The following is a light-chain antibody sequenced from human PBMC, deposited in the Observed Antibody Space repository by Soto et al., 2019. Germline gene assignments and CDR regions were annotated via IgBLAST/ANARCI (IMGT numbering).Light chain of an antibody. CDR1: QSVTSY. J-gene: IGKJ2*01. CDR3: QQRNNWPPRYT. CDR2: DVS. Sequence: EIVLTQSPATLSLSPGERATLSCRASQSVTSYLAWYQQRPGQAPRLLIYDVSNRATGIPARFSGSGSGTDFTFTISSLEPEDFAVYYCQQRNNWPPRYTFGQGTKLEIK. V-gene: IGKV3-11*01.